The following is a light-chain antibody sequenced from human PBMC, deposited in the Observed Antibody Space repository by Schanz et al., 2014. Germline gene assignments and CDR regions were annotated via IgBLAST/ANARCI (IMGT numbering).Light chain of an antibody. V-gene: IGLV8-61*01. Sequence: QTVVTQEPSFSVSPGGTVTLTCGLSSGSVSTSYYPSWYQQTPGQAPRTLISRTNTRSSGVPDRFSGSIVGNKAALTITGAQADDESDYYCVLYMGSGIWVFGGGTKLTVL. CDR3: VLYMGSGIWV. CDR1: SGSVSTSYY. J-gene: IGLJ3*02. CDR2: RTN.